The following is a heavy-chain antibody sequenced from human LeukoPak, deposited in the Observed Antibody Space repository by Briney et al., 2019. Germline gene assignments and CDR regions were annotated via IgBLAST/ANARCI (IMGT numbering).Heavy chain of an antibody. CDR2: ISYDGSNK. CDR3: ARDPPSGSS. V-gene: IGHV3-30*04. D-gene: IGHD7-27*01. Sequence: GRSLRLSCAASGCTFSSYAMHWVRQAPGKGLEWVAVISYDGSNKYYADSVKGRFTISRDNAKNSLYLQMNSLRAEDTAVYYCARDPPSGSSWGQGTLVTVSS. CDR1: GCTFSSYA. J-gene: IGHJ5*02.